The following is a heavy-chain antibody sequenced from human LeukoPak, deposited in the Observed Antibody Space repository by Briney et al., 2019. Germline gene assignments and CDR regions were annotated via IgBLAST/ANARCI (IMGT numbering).Heavy chain of an antibody. CDR1: GFTFSSYG. D-gene: IGHD3-10*01. Sequence: PGGSLRLSCAASGFTFSSYGMHWVRQSPGKGLAWEAVISDDGSHIHYADSVKGRFTISRDNFRNTLFLQTSSLRGEDTAVYYCAKDRIEWFGELLSSFDFWVQGTLVTVSS. CDR3: AKDRIEWFGELLSSFDF. CDR2: ISDDGSHI. J-gene: IGHJ4*02. V-gene: IGHV3-30*18.